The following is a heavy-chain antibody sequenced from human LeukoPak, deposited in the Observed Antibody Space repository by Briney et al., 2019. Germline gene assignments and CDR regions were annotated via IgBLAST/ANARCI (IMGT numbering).Heavy chain of an antibody. CDR1: GYSFTDYY. J-gene: IGHJ5*02. D-gene: IGHD2-21*01. Sequence: ASVRVSCKTSGYSFTDYYMHWVRQAPGQGLEWMGWINPKSGGTSSAQKFQGRVTMTRDTSITTVYMEVSWLTSDDTAIYYCARADRLDGGPYLIGPWGQGTLVTVSS. CDR3: ARADRLDGGPYLIGP. V-gene: IGHV1-2*02. CDR2: INPKSGGT.